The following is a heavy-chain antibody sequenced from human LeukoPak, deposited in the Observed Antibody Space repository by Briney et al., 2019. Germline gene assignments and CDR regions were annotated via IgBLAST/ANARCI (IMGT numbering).Heavy chain of an antibody. Sequence: SETLSLTCTVSGGSISSYYWSWIRQPPGKGLEWIGYIYYSGSTNYNPSLKSRVTISVDTSKNQFSLKLSSVTAADTAVYYCARLFPDTISQDYWGQGTLVTVSS. D-gene: IGHD3-9*01. J-gene: IGHJ4*02. CDR2: IYYSGST. V-gene: IGHV4-59*01. CDR1: GGSISSYY. CDR3: ARLFPDTISQDY.